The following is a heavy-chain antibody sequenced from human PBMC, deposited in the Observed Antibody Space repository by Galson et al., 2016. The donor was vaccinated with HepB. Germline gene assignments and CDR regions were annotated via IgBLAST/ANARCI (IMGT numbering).Heavy chain of an antibody. Sequence: TLSLTCTVSGGSIISGSHYWTWIRQLAGKGLEWIGGISTSGTTKYNPSLRSRVTISADTSKTQLSLKLSSVTASDTAMYYCARMPDSWGQGTLVTVSS. CDR3: ARMPDS. D-gene: IGHD2-2*01. V-gene: IGHV4-61*02. CDR1: GGSIISGSHY. J-gene: IGHJ4*02. CDR2: ISTSGTT.